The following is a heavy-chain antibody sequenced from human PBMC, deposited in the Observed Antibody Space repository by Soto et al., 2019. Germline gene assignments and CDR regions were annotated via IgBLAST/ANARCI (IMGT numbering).Heavy chain of an antibody. CDR2: INSGGNS. Sequence: ASETLSLTCTVSGDSVSSSNYYWGWIRQPPGKGLEWIGSINSGGNSFYNPSLNSRVTISADTSKNQFSLKLTSVTAADTAIYYCASDVIVLWFGKAHPNWSGPWGQGTLVTVSS. CDR1: GDSVSSSNYY. V-gene: IGHV4-39*01. CDR3: ASDVIVLWFGKAHPNWSGP. D-gene: IGHD3-10*01. J-gene: IGHJ5*02.